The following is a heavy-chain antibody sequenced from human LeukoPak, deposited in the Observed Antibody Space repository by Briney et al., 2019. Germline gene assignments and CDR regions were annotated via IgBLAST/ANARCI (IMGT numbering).Heavy chain of an antibody. V-gene: IGHV4-39*07. CDR1: GGSISSYY. J-gene: IGHJ6*02. CDR2: IYYSGST. CDR3: ARGYGSGSYYYYGMDV. D-gene: IGHD3-10*01. Sequence: SETLSLTCTVSGGSISSYYWSWIRQPPGKGLEWIGSIYYSGSTYYNPSLKSRVTISVDTSKNQFSLKLSSVTAADTAVYYCARGYGSGSYYYYGMDVWGQGTTVTVSS.